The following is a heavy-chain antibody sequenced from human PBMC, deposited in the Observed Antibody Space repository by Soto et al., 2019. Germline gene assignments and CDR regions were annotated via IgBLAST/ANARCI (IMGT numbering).Heavy chain of an antibody. V-gene: IGHV3-11*06. Sequence: GGSVRLSCAASGFTFSDYYMSWIRQAPGKGLEWVSYISSSSSYTNYADSVKGRFTISRDNAKNSLYLQMNSLRAEDTAVYYCARDRRYSKHPSNWFDPSGPGTLLTVS. D-gene: IGHD4-4*01. J-gene: IGHJ5*02. CDR3: ARDRRYSKHPSNWFDP. CDR1: GFTFSDYY. CDR2: ISSSSSYT.